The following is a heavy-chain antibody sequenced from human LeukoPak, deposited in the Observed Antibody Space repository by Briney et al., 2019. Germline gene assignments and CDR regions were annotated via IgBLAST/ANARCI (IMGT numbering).Heavy chain of an antibody. Sequence: PSETLSLTCTVSGGSISSYYWSWIRQPPGKGLEWIGYIYYSGSTNYNPSLKSRVTISVDTSKNQFSLKLNSVTPEDTAVYYCARGRRSTLGAFDIWGQGTMVTVSS. CDR1: GGSISSYY. CDR3: ARGRRSTLGAFDI. J-gene: IGHJ3*02. V-gene: IGHV4-59*12. CDR2: IYYSGST. D-gene: IGHD7-27*01.